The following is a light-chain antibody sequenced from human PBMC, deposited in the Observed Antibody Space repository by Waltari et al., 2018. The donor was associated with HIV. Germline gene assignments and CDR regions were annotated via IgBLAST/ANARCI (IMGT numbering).Light chain of an antibody. J-gene: IGLJ3*02. CDR1: NIETKD. CDR3: QVWDSRGV. CDR2: DDY. V-gene: IGLV3-21*02. Sequence: SYVLTQPPSVSVAPGQTARISCAGYNIETKDVHWYQQKPGQAPVLVVYDDYDRPSGIPERFSGSNSGNTATLTISRVEAGDEADYYCQVWDSRGVFGGGTKLTVL.